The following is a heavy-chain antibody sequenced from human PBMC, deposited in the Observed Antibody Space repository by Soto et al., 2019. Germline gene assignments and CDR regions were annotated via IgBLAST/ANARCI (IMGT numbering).Heavy chain of an antibody. V-gene: IGHV1-18*01. CDR3: ARAYYDFWSGYNYYYYMDV. CDR1: TFTSYG. Sequence: TFTSYGISWVRQAPGQGLEWMGWISAYNGNTNYAQKLQGRVTMTTDTSTSTAYMELRSLRSDDTAVYYCARAYYDFWSGYNYYYYMDVWGKGTTVTVSS. J-gene: IGHJ6*03. D-gene: IGHD3-3*01. CDR2: ISAYNGNT.